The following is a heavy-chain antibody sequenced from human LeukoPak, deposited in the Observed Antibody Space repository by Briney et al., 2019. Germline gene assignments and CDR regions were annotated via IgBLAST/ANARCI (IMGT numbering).Heavy chain of an antibody. Sequence: PGGSLRLSCAASGFTFDDYAMHWVRQAPGKGLEWVSGISWNSGSIGYADSVKGRFTISRDNAKNSLYLQMNSLRAEDMALYYCAKDQYSSSWYPVFDYWGQGTLVTVSS. J-gene: IGHJ4*02. V-gene: IGHV3-9*03. CDR3: AKDQYSSSWYPVFDY. CDR1: GFTFDDYA. CDR2: ISWNSGSI. D-gene: IGHD6-13*01.